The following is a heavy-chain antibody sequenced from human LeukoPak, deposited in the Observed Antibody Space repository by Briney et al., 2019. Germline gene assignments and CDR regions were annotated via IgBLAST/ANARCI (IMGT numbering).Heavy chain of an antibody. CDR1: GFTFSSYA. CDR3: TKTGGPWD. J-gene: IGHJ4*02. CDR2: IYSDGTS. D-gene: IGHD7-27*01. V-gene: IGHV3-23*01. Sequence: GGSLRLSCAASGFTFSSYAMSWIRQAPGKGLEWVSVIYSDGTSYYADSVKARFSISRDNSKNSLYLQMNSLRVEDTAMYYCTKTGGPWDWGQGTLVTVSS.